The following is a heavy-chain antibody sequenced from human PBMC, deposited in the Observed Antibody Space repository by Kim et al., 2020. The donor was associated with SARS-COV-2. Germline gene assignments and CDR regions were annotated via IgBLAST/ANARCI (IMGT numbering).Heavy chain of an antibody. Sequence: KFQGRVTMTRDTSIGTAYMELSRLRSDDTAVYYCARDHYEDIAAAGTFDYWGQGTLVTVSS. D-gene: IGHD6-13*01. CDR3: ARDHYEDIAAAGTFDY. V-gene: IGHV1-2*02. J-gene: IGHJ4*02.